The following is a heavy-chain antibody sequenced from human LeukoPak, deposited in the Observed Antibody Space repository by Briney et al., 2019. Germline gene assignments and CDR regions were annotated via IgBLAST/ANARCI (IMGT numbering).Heavy chain of an antibody. V-gene: IGHV1-2*02. CDR1: GYTFTGYY. D-gene: IGHD6-19*01. J-gene: IGHJ3*02. Sequence: ASVKVSCKASGYTFTGYYMHWVRQAPGQGLEWMGWINPNSGGTNYAQKFQGRVTMTRDTSISTAYMELSRLRSDDTAVYYCARDSGGLEDAFDIWGQGTMVTVSS. CDR3: ARDSGGLEDAFDI. CDR2: INPNSGGT.